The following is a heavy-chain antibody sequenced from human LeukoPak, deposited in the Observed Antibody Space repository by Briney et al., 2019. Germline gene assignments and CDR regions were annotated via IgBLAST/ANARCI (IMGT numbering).Heavy chain of an antibody. D-gene: IGHD2-8*02. V-gene: IGHV4-59*01. Sequence: SETLSLTCTVSGGSISSYYWNWIRQPPGKGLEWIGYIYSSGNTNYNPSLKSRVTISLGTSKNQFSLKLSSVTAADTAVYYCARSPLVADYYFDYWGQGTLVTVSS. J-gene: IGHJ4*02. CDR1: GGSISSYY. CDR3: ARSPLVADYYFDY. CDR2: IYSSGNT.